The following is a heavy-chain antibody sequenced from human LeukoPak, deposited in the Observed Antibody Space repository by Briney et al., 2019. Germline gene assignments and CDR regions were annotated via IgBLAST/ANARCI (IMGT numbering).Heavy chain of an antibody. Sequence: PGGSLRLSCAASGLTFSGYPMTWVRQAPGKGLEWVSGISGRGDGTYYADSVKGRFTISRDNSKNTLYLQMNNLRVEDRAVYYCARQSGRSGWYNDYWGQGTLVTVSS. CDR1: GLTFSGYP. D-gene: IGHD6-19*01. V-gene: IGHV3-23*01. CDR2: ISGRGDGT. J-gene: IGHJ4*02. CDR3: ARQSGRSGWYNDY.